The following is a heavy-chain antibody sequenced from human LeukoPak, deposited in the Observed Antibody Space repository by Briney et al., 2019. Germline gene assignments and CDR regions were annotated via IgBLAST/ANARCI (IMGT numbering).Heavy chain of an antibody. J-gene: IGHJ4*02. Sequence: PSEALSLTCAVSGYSISSGYYWGWIRQPPGRGLEWIGSLYHSGSTYYNPSLKGRVTISVDTSKNQFSLRLTSVTAADTAVYYCARSGTGLLRYYFDYCGQGTLISVPS. CDR1: GYSISSGYY. V-gene: IGHV4-38-2*01. CDR3: ARSGTGLLRYYFDY. D-gene: IGHD3-22*01. CDR2: LYHSGST.